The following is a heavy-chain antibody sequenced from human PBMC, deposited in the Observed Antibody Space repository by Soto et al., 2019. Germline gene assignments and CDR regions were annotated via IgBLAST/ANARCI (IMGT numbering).Heavy chain of an antibody. CDR3: GKGTGSGSYLFNF. CDR2: MSSDGTNE. D-gene: IGHD3-10*01. V-gene: IGHV3-30*18. J-gene: IGHJ4*02. CDR1: GFTFNAYA. Sequence: GGSLRLSCAASGFTFNAYALHWVRRAPGKGLEWVALMSSDGTNEVYGESVKGRFTISRDNSRNTLYLQMNSLTSANPAVYSCGKGTGSGSYLFNFWGREPLFTVAS.